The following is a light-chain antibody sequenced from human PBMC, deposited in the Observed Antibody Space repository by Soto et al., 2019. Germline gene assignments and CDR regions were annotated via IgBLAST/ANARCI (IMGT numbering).Light chain of an antibody. J-gene: IGKJ4*01. CDR1: QSVGSNY. CDR3: QQYGSYPLT. Sequence: ENVLTQSPGTLSLSPGERATLSCRASQSVGSNYFAWYQQKPGQAPRLFIYGISNRATGVPDRFSGSGSGTDFTSTISRLEPEDFAVYYCQQYGSYPLTFGGGTKVEIK. V-gene: IGKV3-20*01. CDR2: GIS.